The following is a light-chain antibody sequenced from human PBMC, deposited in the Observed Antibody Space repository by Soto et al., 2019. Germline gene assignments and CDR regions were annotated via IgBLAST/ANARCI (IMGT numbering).Light chain of an antibody. CDR2: DVF. V-gene: IGKV3-20*01. CDR1: QSVSAR. CDR3: QHYQGGHPIA. Sequence: EMGLTQGADTLSLYPGESATLSCRASQSVSARLAWYKHKPGQPPRLLISDVFNRASGVAERFSGSGSETDFTLIIRRLEPEDSALYYCQHYQGGHPIAFGQRTRLAIK. J-gene: IGKJ5*01.